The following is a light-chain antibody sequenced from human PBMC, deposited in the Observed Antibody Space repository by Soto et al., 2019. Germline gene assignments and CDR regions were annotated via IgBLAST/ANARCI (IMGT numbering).Light chain of an antibody. CDR1: STDVGGYNY. V-gene: IGLV2-14*03. CDR3: FSYTTSSTRV. J-gene: IGLJ1*01. CDR2: DVS. Sequence: QSALTQPASVSGSPGQSITISCTGTSTDVGGYNYVSWYQHHPGKAPKLMIYDVSNRPSGVSNRFSGSKSGNTASLTISGLQAEDEADYYCFSYTTSSTRVFGTGTKVTVL.